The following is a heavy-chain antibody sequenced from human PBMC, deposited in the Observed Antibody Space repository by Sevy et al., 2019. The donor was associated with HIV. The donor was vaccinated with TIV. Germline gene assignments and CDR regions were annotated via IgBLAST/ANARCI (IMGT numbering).Heavy chain of an antibody. V-gene: IGHV3-30*18. J-gene: IGHJ1*01. CDR2: ISYDGNNK. Sequence: GGSLRLSCAASGFTFSSYAIHWVRQPPGKGLEWVAVISYDGNNKYYADSVKGRFTVSRYNSKNTLYAQMNSLRAEDTAVYYCAKDHNLWSEGGFLHHWGQGTLVTVSS. D-gene: IGHD3-10*01. CDR3: AKDHNLWSEGGFLHH. CDR1: GFTFSSYA.